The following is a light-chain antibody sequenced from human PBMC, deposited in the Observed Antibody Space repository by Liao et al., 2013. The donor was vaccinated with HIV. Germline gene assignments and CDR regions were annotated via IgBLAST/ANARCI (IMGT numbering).Light chain of an antibody. CDR3: QSADSSGTSEV. J-gene: IGLJ3*02. V-gene: IGLV3-25*03. CDR1: ITKSL. Sequence: SYELTQPPSVSVSPRTDGQDHLLWRCITKSLCLLVPTEVGPGPYYWLYIKTVGGPPGIPERFSGSSSGTTVTLTISGVQAEDEADYYCQSADSSGTSEVFGGGTKLTV. CDR2: KTV.